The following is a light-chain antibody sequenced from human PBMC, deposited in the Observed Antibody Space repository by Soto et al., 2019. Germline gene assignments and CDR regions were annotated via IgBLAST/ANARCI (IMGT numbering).Light chain of an antibody. CDR2: AAS. CDR3: QQYTQWPQWT. CDR1: QSVNSR. Sequence: EMVMTQSPATLSVSPGERATLSCRASQSVNSRLVWYQQKPGQAPRLLIYAASNRATGIPARFSGSGSGTEFTLTISSLQSEDFGTYYCQQYTQWPQWTFGQGTKVDIK. V-gene: IGKV3-15*01. J-gene: IGKJ1*01.